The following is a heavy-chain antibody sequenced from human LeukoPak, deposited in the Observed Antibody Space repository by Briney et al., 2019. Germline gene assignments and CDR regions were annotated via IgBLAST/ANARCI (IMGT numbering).Heavy chain of an antibody. V-gene: IGHV1-2*02. D-gene: IGHD5-12*01. J-gene: IGHJ4*02. CDR3: PRDLATIDGIAWYYFEN. Sequence: ASVKVSCKASGYTFTGHYIHWVRQAPGQGFEWMGWINPNTGGTDYAQKFQDRIAISTYTSISTAYMELSRLRSDDTALYYCPRDLATIDGIAWYYFENWGQGTLVTVS. CDR1: GYTFTGHY. CDR2: INPNTGGT.